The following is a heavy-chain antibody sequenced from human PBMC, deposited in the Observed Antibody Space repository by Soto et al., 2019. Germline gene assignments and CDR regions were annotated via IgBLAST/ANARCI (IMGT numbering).Heavy chain of an antibody. V-gene: IGHV3-23*01. D-gene: IGHD2-15*01. CDR1: GFTFNKYA. CDR2: ISGSGAST. Sequence: PGGSLRLSCVASGFTFNKYALAWVRQAPGKGLEWVSAISGSGASTYDADSVKGRFTISRDNSNNTLYLQMNSLRAEDTAVYYCATTPRLLTVNTFFDRWSQGTPVAFPS. J-gene: IGHJ4*02. CDR3: ATTPRLLTVNTFFDR.